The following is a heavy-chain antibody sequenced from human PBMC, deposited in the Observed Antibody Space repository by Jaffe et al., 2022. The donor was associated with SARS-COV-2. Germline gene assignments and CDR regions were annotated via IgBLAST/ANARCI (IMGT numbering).Heavy chain of an antibody. D-gene: IGHD2-2*01. CDR3: ARLLGYCSSTSCYLGESYYYYGMDV. Sequence: EVQLVESGGGLVQPGGSLRLSCAASGFTFSSYWMSWVRQAPGKGLEWVANIKQDGSEKYYVDSVKGRFTISRDNAKNSLYLQMNSLRAEDTAVYYCARLLGYCSSTSCYLGESYYYYGMDVWGQGTTVTVSS. J-gene: IGHJ6*02. CDR2: IKQDGSEK. CDR1: GFTFSSYW. V-gene: IGHV3-7*01.